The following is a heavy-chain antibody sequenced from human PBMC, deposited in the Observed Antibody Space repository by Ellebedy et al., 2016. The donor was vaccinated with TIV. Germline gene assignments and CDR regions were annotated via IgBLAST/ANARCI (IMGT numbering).Heavy chain of an antibody. CDR2: IVGNGGST. CDR3: VKAWGD. D-gene: IGHD3-16*01. J-gene: IGHJ4*02. Sequence: GESLKISCAVSDFNFSDHFVDWVRQAPGKGLEYVSAIVGNGGSTYYADSVKGRFTISRDNSKNTLYLQMSSLRPEDTAVYYCVKAWGDWGQGTLVTVSS. CDR1: DFNFSDHF. V-gene: IGHV3-64D*06.